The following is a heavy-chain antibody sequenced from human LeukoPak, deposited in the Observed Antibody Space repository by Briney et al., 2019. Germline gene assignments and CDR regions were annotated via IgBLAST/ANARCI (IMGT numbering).Heavy chain of an antibody. CDR1: GFIFSTYG. D-gene: IGHD3-10*01. CDR3: AKGGGYGSGTYSED. J-gene: IGHJ4*02. V-gene: IGHV3-23*01. Sequence: GGSLRLSCAASGFIFSTYGMTWFRQAPGRGLELVSGISGSGLNTYYADSVKGRFTSSRDNSKNMLYLQMNSLRAEDTAVYYCAKGGGYGSGTYSEDWGQGILVTVSS. CDR2: ISGSGLNT.